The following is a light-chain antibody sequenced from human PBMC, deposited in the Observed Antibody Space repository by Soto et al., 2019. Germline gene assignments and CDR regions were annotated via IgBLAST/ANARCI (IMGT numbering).Light chain of an antibody. V-gene: IGKV2-28*01. J-gene: IGKJ1*01. Sequence: DIVMTQSPLSLPVTPGEPASISCRSSQSLLDSNGYNCLEWYLQKPGQSPQLLIYLGSNRASGVPDRFGGSGSGTDFTLKISRVEAEDVGVYYCMQSLQTPLTFGQGTKVEIK. CDR2: LGS. CDR1: QSLLDSNGYNC. CDR3: MQSLQTPLT.